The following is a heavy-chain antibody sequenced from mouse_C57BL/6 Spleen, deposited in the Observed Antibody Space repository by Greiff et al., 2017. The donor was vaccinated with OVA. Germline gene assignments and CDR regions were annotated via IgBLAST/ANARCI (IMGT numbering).Heavy chain of an antibody. CDR3: ASPYDGYLYAMDY. D-gene: IGHD2-3*01. Sequence: VQLQQSGPELVKPGASVKISCKASGYAFSSSWMNWVKQRPGKGLEWIGRIYPGDGDTNYNGKFKGKATLTADKSSSTAYMQLSSLTSEDSAVYVCASPYDGYLYAMDYWGQGTSVTVSS. CDR1: GYAFSSSW. J-gene: IGHJ4*01. V-gene: IGHV1-82*01. CDR2: IYPGDGDT.